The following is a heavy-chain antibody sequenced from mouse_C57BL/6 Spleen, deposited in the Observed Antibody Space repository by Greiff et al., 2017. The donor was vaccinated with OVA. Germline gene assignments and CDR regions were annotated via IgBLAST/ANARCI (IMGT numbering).Heavy chain of an antibody. Sequence: EVMLVESEGGLVQPGSSMKLSCTASGFTFSDYYMAWVRQVPEKGLEWVANINYDGSSTYYLDSLKSRFIISRDNAKNILYLQMSSLKSEDTATYYCARANYYGNYVDYWGQGTTLTVSS. V-gene: IGHV5-16*01. J-gene: IGHJ2*01. CDR2: INYDGSST. CDR1: GFTFSDYY. CDR3: ARANYYGNYVDY. D-gene: IGHD2-1*01.